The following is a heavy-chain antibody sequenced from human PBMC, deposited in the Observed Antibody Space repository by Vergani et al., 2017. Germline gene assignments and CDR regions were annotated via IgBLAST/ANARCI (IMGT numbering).Heavy chain of an antibody. CDR2: IIPIFGTA. D-gene: IGHD2-21*02. V-gene: IGHV1-69*06. Sequence: QVQLVQSGAEVKKPGSSVKVSCKASGGTFSRYAISWVRQAPGQGFEWMGGIIPIFGTANYAQKFQGRVTITADTSTSTAYMELTSLRSQDTAVYYCARDPRVYVGDPEDYDYSMDVCVQGTKVTVSS. CDR1: GGTFSRYA. CDR3: ARDPRVYVGDPEDYDYSMDV. J-gene: IGHJ6*02.